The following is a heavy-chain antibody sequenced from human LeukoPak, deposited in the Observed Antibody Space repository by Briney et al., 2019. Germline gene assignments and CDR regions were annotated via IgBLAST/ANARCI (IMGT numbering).Heavy chain of an antibody. J-gene: IGHJ6*02. D-gene: IGHD1-26*01. CDR1: GGTFSSYA. Sequence: SVKVSCKASGGTFSSYAISWVRQAPGQGLEWMRRIIPILGIANYAQKFQGRITITADKSTSTAYMELSSLRSEDTAVYYCATLPVGADYYYGMDVWGQGTTVTVSS. V-gene: IGHV1-69*04. CDR3: ATLPVGADYYYGMDV. CDR2: IIPILGIA.